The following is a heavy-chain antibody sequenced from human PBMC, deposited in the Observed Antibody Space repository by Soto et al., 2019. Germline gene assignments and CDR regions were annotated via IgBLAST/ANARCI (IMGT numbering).Heavy chain of an antibody. CDR2: IWYDGSNK. J-gene: IGHJ4*02. CDR3: AGGSGSYFYYFDY. Sequence: GGSLRLSCAASGFTFSSYGMHWVRQAPGKGLEWVAVIWYDGSNKYYADSVKGRFTISRDNSKNTLYLQMNSLRAEDTAVYYCAGGSGSYFYYFDYWGQGTLVTVSS. CDR1: GFTFSSYG. D-gene: IGHD3-10*01. V-gene: IGHV3-33*01.